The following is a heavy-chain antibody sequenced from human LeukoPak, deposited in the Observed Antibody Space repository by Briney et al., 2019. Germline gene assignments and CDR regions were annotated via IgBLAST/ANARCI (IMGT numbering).Heavy chain of an antibody. D-gene: IGHD6-19*01. V-gene: IGHV3-9*01. CDR3: ARILYISGWSIDY. J-gene: IGHJ4*02. CDR1: GFTFDDYA. Sequence: GGSLRLSCAASGFTFDDYAMHWVRQAPGKGLEWVSGISWNSGSIGYADSVKGRFTISRDNAKNSVYLQMNSLRAEDTAVYYCARILYISGWSIDYWGQGALVTVPS. CDR2: ISWNSGSI.